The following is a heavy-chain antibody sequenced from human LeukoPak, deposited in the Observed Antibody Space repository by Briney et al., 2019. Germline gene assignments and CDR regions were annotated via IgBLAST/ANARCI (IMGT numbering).Heavy chain of an antibody. J-gene: IGHJ6*03. CDR2: ISSSSSYI. CDR3: ARDCSSSWVVTYYYYYMDV. CDR1: GFTFSSYE. Sequence: PGGSLRLSCAASGFTFSSYEMNWVRQAPGKGLEWVSSISSSSSYIYCADSVKGRFTISRDNAKNSLYLQMNSLRAEDTAVYYCARDCSSSWVVTYYYYYMDVWGKGTTVTVSS. D-gene: IGHD6-13*01. V-gene: IGHV3-21*01.